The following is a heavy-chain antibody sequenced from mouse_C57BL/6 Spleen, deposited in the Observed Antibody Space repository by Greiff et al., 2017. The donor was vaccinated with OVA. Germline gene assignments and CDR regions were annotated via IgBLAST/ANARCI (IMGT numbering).Heavy chain of an antibody. CDR3: ARNNYYGSPFDY. CDR2: IWSGGST. J-gene: IGHJ2*01. V-gene: IGHV2-2*01. CDR1: GFSLTSYG. D-gene: IGHD1-1*01. Sequence: VMLVESGPGLVQPSQSLSITCTVSGFSLTSYGVHWVRQSPGQGLEWLGVIWSGGSTDYNAAIISSLSISKDNSKSQVIFKMNSLQADDTAIYYCARNNYYGSPFDYWDQGTTLTVSS.